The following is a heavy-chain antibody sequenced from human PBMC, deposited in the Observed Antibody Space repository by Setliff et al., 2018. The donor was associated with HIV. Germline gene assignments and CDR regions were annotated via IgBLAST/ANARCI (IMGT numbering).Heavy chain of an antibody. CDR3: AREVDVLTTSDAFDI. CDR2: IHYSGSAA. J-gene: IGHJ3*02. CDR1: GGSVSTTNYY. Sequence: SETLSLTCTFSGGSVSTTNYYWSWIRQPPGKGLEWIGYIHYSGSAAYYSPSLQSRSTISIDTSKNQFSLRLTSVTAADTAIYYCAREVDVLTTSDAFDIWGRGTMVTVSS. D-gene: IGHD2-21*02. V-gene: IGHV4-30-4*08.